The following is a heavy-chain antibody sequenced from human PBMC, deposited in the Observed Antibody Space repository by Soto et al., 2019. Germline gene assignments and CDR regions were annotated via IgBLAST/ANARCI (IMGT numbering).Heavy chain of an antibody. D-gene: IGHD6-13*01. J-gene: IGHJ6*02. Sequence: GGSLRFSCAASGFTFSSYAMHWVRQAPGKGLEWVAVISYDGSNKYYADSVKGRFTISRDNSKNTLYLQMNSLRAEDTAVYYCARVRPLYPGIEAAGISVGWSGGMDVWGQGTTVTVSS. CDR2: ISYDGSNK. CDR3: ARVRPLYPGIEAAGISVGWSGGMDV. V-gene: IGHV3-30-3*01. CDR1: GFTFSSYA.